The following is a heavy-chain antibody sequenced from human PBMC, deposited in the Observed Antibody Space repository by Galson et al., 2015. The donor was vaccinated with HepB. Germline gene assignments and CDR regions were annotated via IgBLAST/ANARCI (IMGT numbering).Heavy chain of an antibody. CDR2: ISADGRNS. Sequence: SLRLSCAASGFTFSVSAMTWARQAPGKGLEWVSLISADGRNSYYADSVKGRFAISRDDSKNTLYLQMNSLRAEDTAIYYCARDIQMSCWGQGALVTVSS. CDR3: ARDIQMSC. D-gene: IGHD5-18*01. J-gene: IGHJ4*02. V-gene: IGHV3-23*01. CDR1: GFTFSVSA.